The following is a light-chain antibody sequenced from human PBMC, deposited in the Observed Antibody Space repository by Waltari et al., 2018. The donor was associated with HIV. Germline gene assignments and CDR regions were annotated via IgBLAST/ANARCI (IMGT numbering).Light chain of an antibody. CDR1: SSHIGAGYD. Sequence: QSVLTQPPSVSGAPGPRVTIPCTGSSSHIGAGYDVHWYQQLPGTAPKLLIYGNSNRPSGVPDRFSGSKSGTSASLAITGLQAEDEADYYCQSYDSSLSGSSVFGGGTKLTVL. J-gene: IGLJ3*02. V-gene: IGLV1-40*01. CDR2: GNS. CDR3: QSYDSSLSGSSV.